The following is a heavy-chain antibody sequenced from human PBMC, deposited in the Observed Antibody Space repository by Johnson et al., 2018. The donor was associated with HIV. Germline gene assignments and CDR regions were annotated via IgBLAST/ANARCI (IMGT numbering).Heavy chain of an antibody. D-gene: IGHD6-13*01. CDR2: MSFDGSNK. CDR1: GFSFSSYA. CDR3: AKHSSSWYDDAFDI. V-gene: IGHV3-30*04. Sequence: VQLVESGGGVVQPGRSLRLSCAASGFSFSSYAMHWVRQAPGKGLEWVALMSFDGSNKYYADSVKGRFTISRDNSKNTLYLQMNSLRAEDTAVYYCAKHSSSWYDDAFDIWDQGTMVTVSS. J-gene: IGHJ3*02.